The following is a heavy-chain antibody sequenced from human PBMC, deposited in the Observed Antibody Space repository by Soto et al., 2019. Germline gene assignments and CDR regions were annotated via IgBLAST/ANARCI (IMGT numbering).Heavy chain of an antibody. J-gene: IGHJ4*02. V-gene: IGHV3-74*01. CDR2: INKDGSYK. Sequence: GGSLRLSCATSGFTFSDEWMHWVRQVPGKGLVWVSRINKDGSYKNYADFVEGRFTISRDDAKSELYLHMDRLRAEDTAVYYFARGGLEPFGCLGQGALVAVSS. CDR1: GFTFSDEW. D-gene: IGHD1-1*01. CDR3: ARGGLEPFGC.